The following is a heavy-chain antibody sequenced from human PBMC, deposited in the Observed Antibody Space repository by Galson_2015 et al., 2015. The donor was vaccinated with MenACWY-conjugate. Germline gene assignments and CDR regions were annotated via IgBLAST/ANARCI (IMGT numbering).Heavy chain of an antibody. CDR1: GFTFSSNS. CDR3: ARGQVGKAYFDY. V-gene: IGHV3-48*01. D-gene: IGHD1-26*01. CDR2: ITSSGSTI. Sequence: SLRLSCAASGFTFSSNSMNWVRQAPGKGLEWVSYITSSGSTIYYADSVKGRFTISRDNAKNSLYLQMNSLRAEDTAVYYCARGQVGKAYFDYWGQGTLVTVSS. J-gene: IGHJ4*02.